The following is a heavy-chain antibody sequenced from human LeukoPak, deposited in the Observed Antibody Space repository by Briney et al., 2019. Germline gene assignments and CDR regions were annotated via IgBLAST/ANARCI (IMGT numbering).Heavy chain of an antibody. CDR2: ISPYNGNT. CDR3: ARDSVVTKGWFDP. J-gene: IGHJ5*02. D-gene: IGHD3-22*01. Sequence: ASVKVSCKASGYNFPTFGISWVRQAPGQGLEWMGWISPYNGNTNYAQKFQDRVTMTTDTSTRTAYMELRSLRSDDTAMYYCARDSVVTKGWFDPWGQGTLVTVSS. CDR1: GYNFPTFG. V-gene: IGHV1-18*01.